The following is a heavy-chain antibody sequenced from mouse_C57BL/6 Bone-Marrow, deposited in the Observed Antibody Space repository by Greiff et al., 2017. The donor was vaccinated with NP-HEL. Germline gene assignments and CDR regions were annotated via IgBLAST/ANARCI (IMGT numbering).Heavy chain of an antibody. CDR3: SRVNYAMDY. D-gene: IGHD2-2*01. CDR1: GFNIKDYY. J-gene: IGHJ4*01. Sequence: VQLQQSGAELVRPGASVKLSCTASGFNIKDYYMHWVKQRPEQGLEWIGRIDPEDGDTEYAPKFQGQATMSADTSSNTAYLQLSSLTSEDTAVYYCSRVNYAMDYWGQGTSVTVSS. CDR2: IDPEDGDT. V-gene: IGHV14-1*01.